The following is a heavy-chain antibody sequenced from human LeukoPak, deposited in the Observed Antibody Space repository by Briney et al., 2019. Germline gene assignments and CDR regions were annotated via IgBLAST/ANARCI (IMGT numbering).Heavy chain of an antibody. Sequence: ASVKVSCKAFGYTFTSNYMHWVRQAPGQGPEWMGVISPSGGSTTYAQKFQGRVTLTRDMSTSTDYLELSSLRSEDTAVYYCARAMVRVPYYYYMDVWGKGTTVTISS. D-gene: IGHD3-10*01. J-gene: IGHJ6*03. CDR3: ARAMVRVPYYYYMDV. CDR2: ISPSGGST. V-gene: IGHV1-46*01. CDR1: GYTFTSNY.